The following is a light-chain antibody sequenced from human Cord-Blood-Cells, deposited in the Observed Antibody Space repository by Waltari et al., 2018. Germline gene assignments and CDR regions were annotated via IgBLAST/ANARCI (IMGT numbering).Light chain of an antibody. J-gene: IGLJ3*02. V-gene: IGLV1-40*01. CDR3: QSYDSSLSV. CDR2: GNS. Sequence: QSVLTQPPSVSGAPGQRVTIPCTGSSPNIRAGYDEHWYQQLPGTAPKLLIYGNSNRPSGVPDRFSGSKSGTSASLAITGLQAEDEADYYCQSYDSSLSVFGGGTKLTVL. CDR1: SPNIRAGYD.